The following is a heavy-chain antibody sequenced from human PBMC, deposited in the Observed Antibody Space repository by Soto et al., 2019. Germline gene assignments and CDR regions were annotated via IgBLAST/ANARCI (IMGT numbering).Heavy chain of an antibody. Sequence: EVQLVESGGGLVKPGGSLRLSCAASGFTFSSYSMNWVRQAPGNGLEWVSSISRSSSYIYYADSVKGRFTISSDNANNSLYLQRNSLRAEDTAVYYCARDLHDYVAFRFDPWGQGTLVTVSS. D-gene: IGHD3-16*01. CDR3: ARDLHDYVAFRFDP. CDR1: GFTFSSYS. V-gene: IGHV3-21*01. J-gene: IGHJ5*02. CDR2: ISRSSSYI.